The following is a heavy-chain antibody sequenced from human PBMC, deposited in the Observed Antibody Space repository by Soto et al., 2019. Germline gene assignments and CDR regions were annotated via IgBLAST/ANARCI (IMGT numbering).Heavy chain of an antibody. Sequence: GGSLRLSCAASGFTFSSYGMHWVRQAPGKGLEWVAVISYDGSNKYYADSVKGRFTISRDNSKNTLYLQMNSLRAEDTAVYYCARETSRQERIYYDFWSAKTPGAFDIWGQGTMVTVSS. CDR1: GFTFSSYG. J-gene: IGHJ3*02. D-gene: IGHD3-3*01. V-gene: IGHV3-30*03. CDR3: ARETSRQERIYYDFWSAKTPGAFDI. CDR2: ISYDGSNK.